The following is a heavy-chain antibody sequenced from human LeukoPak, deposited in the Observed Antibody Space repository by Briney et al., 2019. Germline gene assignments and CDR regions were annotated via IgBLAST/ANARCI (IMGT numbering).Heavy chain of an antibody. V-gene: IGHV3-48*01. CDR2: ISTSSV. D-gene: IGHD3-22*01. CDR3: SRQNGAGYYSYFDS. J-gene: IGHJ4*01. Sequence: GSLRLSCAASGFTFSSYSMNWVRQAPGKGLEWVSYISTSSVHYADSVKGRFTISRDNAKNSLYLQMNSLRGEDTAVYFCSRQNGAGYYSYFDSWAKETLSASPQ. CDR1: GFTFSSYS.